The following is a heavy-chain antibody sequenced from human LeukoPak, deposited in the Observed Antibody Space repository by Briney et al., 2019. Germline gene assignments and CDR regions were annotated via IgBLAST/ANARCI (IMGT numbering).Heavy chain of an antibody. CDR1: GYTFTSYD. V-gene: IGHV1-8*01. J-gene: IGHJ6*02. CDR2: MNPNSGNT. Sequence: ASVKVSRKASGYTFTSYDINWVRQATGQGLEWMGWMNPNSGNTGYAQKFQGRVTMTRNTSISTAYMELSSLRSEDTAVYYCATPGGITMVRGVPTSYGMDVWGQGTTVTVSS. CDR3: ATPGGITMVRGVPTSYGMDV. D-gene: IGHD3-10*01.